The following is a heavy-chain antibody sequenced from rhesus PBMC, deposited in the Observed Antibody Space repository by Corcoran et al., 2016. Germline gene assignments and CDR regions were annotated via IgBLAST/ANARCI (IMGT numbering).Heavy chain of an antibody. J-gene: IGHJ4*01. D-gene: IGHD1-38*01. Sequence: QVQLQELGPGLVKPSETLSLTCAVSGYSISIGYSWGWIRQPPGNGLDYIGCISCTSGITYYNPSLKSRVTFSKDTSKNHFALTLNSVTAADTAVYYCARLRGGATPGTPDYWGQGVLVTVSS. V-gene: IGHV4-99*01. CDR1: GYSISIGYS. CDR3: ARLRGGATPGTPDY. CDR2: ISCTSGIT.